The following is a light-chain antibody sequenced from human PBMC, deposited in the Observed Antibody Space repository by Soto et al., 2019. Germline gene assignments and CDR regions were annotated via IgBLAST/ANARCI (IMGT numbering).Light chain of an antibody. CDR3: SAYTTSNTLI. CDR1: SSDVGGYDY. V-gene: IGLV2-14*01. J-gene: IGLJ1*01. CDR2: EVN. Sequence: QSVLTQPASVSGSPGQSVTISCTGTSSDVGGYDYVSWHQQHPGTAPKLILYEVNNRPSGVSNRFSGSKSGNTASLIISGLQTEDEANYYCSAYTTSNTLIFGTGTKVTVL.